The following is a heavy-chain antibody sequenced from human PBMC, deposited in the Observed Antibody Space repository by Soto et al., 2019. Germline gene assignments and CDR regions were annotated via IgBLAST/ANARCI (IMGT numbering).Heavy chain of an antibody. J-gene: IGHJ4*02. V-gene: IGHV3-30*09. D-gene: IGHD2-15*01. Sequence: QEQMVQSGGGVVQPGRSLRLSCAASPFTFRSYSMHWVRQAPGKGLEWVTSISYDGSKESYADSVKGRFAVSRDNSKNTLYLQMNSLRPEDTAVYYCARYCKGGACYSASLDYWGQGTQVTVSS. CDR2: ISYDGSKE. CDR1: PFTFRSYS. CDR3: ARYCKGGACYSASLDY.